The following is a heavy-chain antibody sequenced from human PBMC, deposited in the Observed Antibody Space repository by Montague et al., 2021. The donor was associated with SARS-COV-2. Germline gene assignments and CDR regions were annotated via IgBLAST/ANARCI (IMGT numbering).Heavy chain of an antibody. J-gene: IGHJ5*02. V-gene: IGHV4-34*01. D-gene: IGHD3-10*01. CDR2: INHGGST. CDR1: GTSFSGYY. CDR3: ARRGQFRRHFAH. Sequence: SETLSLTCAVHGTSFSGYYWNWIRQPPGKGLEWIGEINHGGSTKYSPSLKSRLTISADTSKNQFSLKLTSVTAGDTAVYYCARRGQFRRHFAHWGQGTLVTVSS.